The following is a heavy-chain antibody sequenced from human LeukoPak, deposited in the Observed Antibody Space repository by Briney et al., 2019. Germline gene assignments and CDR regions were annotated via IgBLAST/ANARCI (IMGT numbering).Heavy chain of an antibody. CDR3: VRVGTAYSYGRDDY. V-gene: IGHV3-23*01. Sequence: GGSLRLSCAASGFTFSNYAMSWVRQAPGKGLEWVSGISGSGGSTYYADSVKGRFTISRDNSKNTLYLQMNSLRAEDTAVYYCVRVGTAYSYGRDDYWGQGTLVTVSS. CDR2: ISGSGGST. J-gene: IGHJ4*02. CDR1: GFTFSNYA. D-gene: IGHD5-18*01.